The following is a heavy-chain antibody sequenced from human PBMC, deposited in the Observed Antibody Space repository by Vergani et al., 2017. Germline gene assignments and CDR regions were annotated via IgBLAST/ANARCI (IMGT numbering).Heavy chain of an antibody. Sequence: QVQLVESGGGFVKPGGSLRLSCAASGFTFSDYYMSWIRQAPGKGLEWVSYISSSGSTIYYADSVKGRFTISRDNAKNSLYLQMNSLRAEDTAVYYCARDQEDTAMVSYTPPICWGQGTLVTVSS. D-gene: IGHD5-18*01. V-gene: IGHV3-11*01. CDR2: ISSSGSTI. J-gene: IGHJ4*02. CDR1: GFTFSDYY. CDR3: ARDQEDTAMVSYTPPIC.